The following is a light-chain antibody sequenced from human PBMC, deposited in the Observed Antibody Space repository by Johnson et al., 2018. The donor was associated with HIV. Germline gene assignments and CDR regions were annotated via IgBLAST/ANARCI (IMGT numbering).Light chain of an antibody. V-gene: IGLV1-51*01. CDR3: ETWDSSLSGV. CDR1: NSNIGNNY. J-gene: IGLJ1*01. Sequence: QSVLTQPPSVSAAPGQKVTISCSGSNSNIGNNYVSWYQHLPGTAPKLLIYDNDQRPSGIPDRFSASKSGTSATLDITGLQTGDGADYYCETWDSSLSGVFGTGTEVIGL. CDR2: DND.